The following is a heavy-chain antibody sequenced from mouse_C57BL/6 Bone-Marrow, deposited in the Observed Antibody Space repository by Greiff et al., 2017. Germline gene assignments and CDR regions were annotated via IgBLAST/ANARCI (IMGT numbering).Heavy chain of an antibody. V-gene: IGHV5-17*01. CDR1: GFTFSDYG. CDR3: ATLYSYYFDY. D-gene: IGHD2-1*01. CDR2: ISSGSSTI. J-gene: IGHJ2*01. Sequence: EVKVEESGGGLVKPGGSLKLSCAASGFTFSDYGMHWVRQAPEKGLEWVAYISSGSSTIYYADTVKGRFTISRDNAKNTLFLQMTSLRSEDTAMYYCATLYSYYFDYWGQGTTLTVSS.